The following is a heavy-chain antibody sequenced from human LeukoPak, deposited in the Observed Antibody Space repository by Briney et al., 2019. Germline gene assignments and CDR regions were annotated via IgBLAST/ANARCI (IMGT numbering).Heavy chain of an antibody. CDR1: GFTFSRSW. J-gene: IGHJ4*02. CDR3: SESLNY. Sequence: PGGSLRLSCAASGFTFSRSWMDWVRQAPGKGLEWMANIKEDGSETHYVDSAKGRFTISRDNAKSSLYLQMDSLRVEDTAIYYCSESLNYWGQGTLVTVSS. V-gene: IGHV3-7*01. CDR2: IKEDGSET.